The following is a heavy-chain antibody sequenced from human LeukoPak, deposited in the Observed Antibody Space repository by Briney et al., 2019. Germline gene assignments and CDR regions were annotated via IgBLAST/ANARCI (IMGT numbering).Heavy chain of an antibody. CDR3: AKDQEVVAPPDAFDI. CDR2: SGDTT. V-gene: IGHV3-23*01. D-gene: IGHD2-15*01. J-gene: IGHJ3*02. Sequence: SGDTTLYADSVKGRFTISRDNSKKTLYLQMNSLRAEDTAVYYCAKDQEVVAPPDAFDIWGQGTMVSVSS.